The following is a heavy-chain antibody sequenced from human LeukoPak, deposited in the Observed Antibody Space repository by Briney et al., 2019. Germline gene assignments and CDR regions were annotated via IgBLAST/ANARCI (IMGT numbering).Heavy chain of an antibody. D-gene: IGHD6-19*01. Sequence: PGRSLRLSCAASGFTFSSYGMHWVRQAPGKGLEWVAVIWYDGSNKYYADSVKGRFTISRDNSKNTLYLQINSLRAEDTAVYYCARDQDSSGWYYTLDYWGQGTLVTVSS. J-gene: IGHJ4*02. CDR2: IWYDGSNK. CDR3: ARDQDSSGWYYTLDY. CDR1: GFTFSSYG. V-gene: IGHV3-33*01.